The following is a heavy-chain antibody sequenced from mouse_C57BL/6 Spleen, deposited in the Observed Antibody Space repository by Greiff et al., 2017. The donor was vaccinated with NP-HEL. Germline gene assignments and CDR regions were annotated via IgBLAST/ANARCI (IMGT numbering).Heavy chain of an antibody. CDR1: GYTFTDYE. CDR2: IDPETGGT. J-gene: IGHJ3*01. V-gene: IGHV1-15*01. Sequence: VQLQQSGAELVRPGASVTLSCKASGYTFTDYEMHWVKQTPVHGLEWIGAIDPETGGTAYNQKFKGKAILTADKSSSTAYMELRSLTSEDSAVYYCTTYYSNYGGFAYWGQGTLVTVSA. CDR3: TTYYSNYGGFAY. D-gene: IGHD2-5*01.